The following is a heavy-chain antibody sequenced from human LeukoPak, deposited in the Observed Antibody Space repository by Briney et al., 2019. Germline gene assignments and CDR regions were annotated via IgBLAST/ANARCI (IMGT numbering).Heavy chain of an antibody. Sequence: SQTLSLTCAISGDSVSSNSAAWNWIRQSPSRGLEWLGRTYYRSKWYDDYAVSVKSRITINPDTSKNQFSLQLNSVTPEDTAVYYCARGDYGSGSYYNVNWFDPWGQGTLVTVSS. CDR1: GDSVSSNSAA. D-gene: IGHD3-10*01. V-gene: IGHV6-1*01. J-gene: IGHJ5*02. CDR3: ARGDYGSGSYYNVNWFDP. CDR2: TYYRSKWYD.